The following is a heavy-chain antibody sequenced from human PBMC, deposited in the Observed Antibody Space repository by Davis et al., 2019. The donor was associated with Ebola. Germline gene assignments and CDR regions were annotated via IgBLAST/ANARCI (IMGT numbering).Heavy chain of an antibody. V-gene: IGHV1-18*01. D-gene: IGHD2-2*01. Sequence: ASVKVSCKASGYTFTSYGISWVRQAPGQGLEWMGWISAYNGNTNYAQKLQGRVTMTTDTSTSTAYMELRSLRSDDTAVYYCARERRTRYCSSTSCYDYYYGMDVWGQGTTVTVSS. CDR1: GYTFTSYG. CDR3: ARERRTRYCSSTSCYDYYYGMDV. J-gene: IGHJ6*02. CDR2: ISAYNGNT.